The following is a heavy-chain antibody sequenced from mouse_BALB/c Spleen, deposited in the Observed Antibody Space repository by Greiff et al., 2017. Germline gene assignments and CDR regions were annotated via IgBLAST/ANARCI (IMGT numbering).Heavy chain of an antibody. Sequence: DVQLQESGAELVKPGASVKLSCTASGFNIKDTYMHWVKQRPEQGLEWIGRIDPANGNTKYDPKFQGKATITADTSSNTAYLQLSSLTSEDTAVYYCASMITTRGYYAMDYWGQGTSVTVSS. CDR3: ASMITTRGYYAMDY. CDR2: IDPANGNT. CDR1: GFNIKDTY. V-gene: IGHV14-3*02. D-gene: IGHD2-4*01. J-gene: IGHJ4*01.